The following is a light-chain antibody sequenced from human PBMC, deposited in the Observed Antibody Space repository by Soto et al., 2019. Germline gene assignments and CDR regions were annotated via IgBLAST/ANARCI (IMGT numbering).Light chain of an antibody. CDR2: DNS. J-gene: IGLJ2*01. CDR3: QSYDSSLSGSVV. V-gene: IGLV1-40*01. CDR1: SSNIGAGYD. Sequence: QTVVTQPPSVSGAPGQRFTISCTGSSSNIGAGYDVHWYQQLPGTAPKLLIFDNSNRPSGVPDRISGSRSGTSASLAITGLQAEDEADYYCQSYDSSLSGSVVFGGGTKLTVL.